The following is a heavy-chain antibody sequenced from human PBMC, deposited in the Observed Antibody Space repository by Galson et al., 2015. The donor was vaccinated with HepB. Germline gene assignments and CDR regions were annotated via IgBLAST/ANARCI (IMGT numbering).Heavy chain of an antibody. Sequence: SLRLSCAASGFTFSSHAIHWVRQAPGKRLEWVAVISYDGNKKYYADSVKGRFTISRDNSKNTVFLQMNSLRAEDTAIYYSARDMSSYNWKDWVWDLVAFDIWGQGTAVTVSS. J-gene: IGHJ3*02. V-gene: IGHV3-30*04. CDR2: ISYDGNKK. D-gene: IGHD1-20*01. CDR3: ARDMSSYNWKDWVWDLVAFDI. CDR1: GFTFSSHA.